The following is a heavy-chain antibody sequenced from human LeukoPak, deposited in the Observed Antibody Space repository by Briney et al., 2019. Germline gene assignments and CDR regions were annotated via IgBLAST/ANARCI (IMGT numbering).Heavy chain of an antibody. V-gene: IGHV3-30*18. D-gene: IGHD6-19*01. CDR1: GFTFSGYG. J-gene: IGHJ4*02. CDR2: ISDIGSQK. Sequence: GGSLRLSCPASGFTFSGYGMHWVRQPPGKGLEWLAVISDIGSQKSYADSVKGRFTISRDNSKNTLFLQMNSLRPEDTAVYYCAKEYDSGWTSFDYWGRGTVVTVSS. CDR3: AKEYDSGWTSFDY.